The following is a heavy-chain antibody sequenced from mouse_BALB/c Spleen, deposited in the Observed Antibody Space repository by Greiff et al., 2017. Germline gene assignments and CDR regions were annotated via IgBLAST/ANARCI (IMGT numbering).Heavy chain of an antibody. V-gene: IGHV5-6-5*01. CDR1: GFTFSSYA. D-gene: IGHD2-3*01. Sequence: EVHLVESGGGLVKPGGSLKLSCAASGFTFSSYAMSWVRQTPEKRLEWVASISSGGSTYYPDSVKGRFTISRDNARNILYLQMSSLRSEDTAMYYCARLIYDGYPHAMDYWGQGTSVTVSS. J-gene: IGHJ4*01. CDR2: ISSGGST. CDR3: ARLIYDGYPHAMDY.